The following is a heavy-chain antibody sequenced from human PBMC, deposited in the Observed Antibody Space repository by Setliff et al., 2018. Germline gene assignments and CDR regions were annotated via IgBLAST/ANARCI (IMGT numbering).Heavy chain of an antibody. CDR2: INWNGDST. J-gene: IGHJ4*02. V-gene: IGHV3-20*04. D-gene: IGHD3-22*01. Sequence: GGSLRLSCAASGFTFDDYGMSWVRQIPGKGLEWVSGINWNGDSTGYSNSVKGRFTISRDNAKNSLYLQMNSLRAEDTAFYYCARVHYETSTYSSTLFDHWGQGALVTVS. CDR3: ARVHYETSTYSSTLFDH. CDR1: GFTFDDYG.